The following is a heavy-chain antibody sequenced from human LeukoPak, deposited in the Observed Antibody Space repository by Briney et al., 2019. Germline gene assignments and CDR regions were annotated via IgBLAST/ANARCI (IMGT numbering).Heavy chain of an antibody. D-gene: IGHD3-3*01. CDR2: ISSDGSNK. J-gene: IGHJ4*02. CDR3: ARCRENDFWSGSPVDY. CDR1: GFFFTSYC. V-gene: IGHV3-30-3*01. Sequence: GRSLRLSCAASGFFFTSYCMHWVRQAPGKGLAWLAVISSDGSNKYYADSVKGRFTISRDNSKTTVFVQMNSLTFEDTAVYYCARCRENDFWSGSPVDYWGQGTLVTVSS.